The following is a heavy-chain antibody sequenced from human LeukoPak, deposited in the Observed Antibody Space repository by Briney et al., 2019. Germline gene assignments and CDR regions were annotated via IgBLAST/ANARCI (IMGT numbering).Heavy chain of an antibody. Sequence: GGSLRLSCAASGFTFSSYGMHWVRQAPGKGLEWVAVISYDGSNKYYADSVKGRFTISRDNSKNTLYLQMNSLRAEDTAVYYCASSGYSYGPAAYYFDYWGQGTLVTVSS. D-gene: IGHD5-18*01. CDR3: ASSGYSYGPAAYYFDY. CDR1: GFTFSSYG. V-gene: IGHV3-30*03. CDR2: ISYDGSNK. J-gene: IGHJ4*02.